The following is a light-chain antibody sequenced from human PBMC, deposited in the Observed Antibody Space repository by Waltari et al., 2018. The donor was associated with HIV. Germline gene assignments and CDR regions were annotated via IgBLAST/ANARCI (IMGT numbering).Light chain of an antibody. CDR2: DAS. Sequence: DIQMTQSPSSLSASVGGRVTITCQASQSINNFLNWYQQKPGKAPKIVIFDASNLETGAPSRFSGSGSGTHFTFTITSLQPEDIATYYCQQLYKVPYTFGPGTTVNMK. CDR3: QQLYKVPYT. CDR1: QSINNF. J-gene: IGKJ3*01. V-gene: IGKV1-33*01.